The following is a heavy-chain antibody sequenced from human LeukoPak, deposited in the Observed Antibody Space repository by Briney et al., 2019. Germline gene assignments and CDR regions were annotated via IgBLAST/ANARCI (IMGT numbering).Heavy chain of an antibody. CDR1: GESLNSYY. V-gene: IGHV4-34*01. D-gene: IGHD2-15*01. CDR3: ARGAWATRLAS. Sequence: SETLSLTCAVYGESLNSYYWSWVRQPPGEGLEWIGEIYESGTSKYNPSLKSRVAISMVPSKQQFSLRLSSVTAADAAVYYCARGAWATRLASWGLGTPVIVSS. J-gene: IGHJ4*02. CDR2: IYESGTS.